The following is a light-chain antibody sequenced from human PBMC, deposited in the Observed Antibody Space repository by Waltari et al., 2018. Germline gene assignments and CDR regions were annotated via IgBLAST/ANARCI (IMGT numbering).Light chain of an antibody. V-gene: IGKV3-20*01. CDR1: QTIGRY. J-gene: IGKJ1*01. Sequence: EIVLTQSPGTLSLSPGERATLSCRARQTIGRYLVGYQQKPGQAPRLLIYGASRRATGIPDRFSGSGSGTDFSLTISRLEPEDFAVYYCQNHERLPATFGQGTKVEIK. CDR3: QNHERLPAT. CDR2: GAS.